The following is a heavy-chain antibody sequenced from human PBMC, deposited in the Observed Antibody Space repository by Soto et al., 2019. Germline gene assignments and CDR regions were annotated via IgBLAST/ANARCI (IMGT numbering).Heavy chain of an antibody. Sequence: QITLKEAGPTLVKPTQTLTLTCTFSGFSLSTTGEGVFWIRQPPGKAPEWLALVHWNDDKRYSPSLRPRLTIRKDTSRNQVVISLNNLDPVDTGTYYCAHRRLGDTRPDYNGLDVWGQGTTVIVSS. V-gene: IGHV2-5*01. CDR1: GFSLSTTGEG. CDR2: VHWNDDK. CDR3: AHRRLGDTRPDYNGLDV. J-gene: IGHJ6*02. D-gene: IGHD3-3*01.